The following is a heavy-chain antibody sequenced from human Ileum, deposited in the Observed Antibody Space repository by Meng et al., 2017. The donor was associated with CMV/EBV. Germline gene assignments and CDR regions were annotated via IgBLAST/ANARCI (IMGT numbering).Heavy chain of an antibody. CDR3: ARDLGGGSGY. CDR1: GFNFRSYW. J-gene: IGHJ4*02. D-gene: IGHD3-16*01. V-gene: IGHV3-74*01. CDR2: IDTGGSRT. Sequence: LCCAASGFNFRSYWMHWVRQVPGKGLVWVARIDTGGSRTDYADSAKGRFTISRDNVKNTLYLQMNSLRAEDTAVYYCARDLGGGSGYWGQGTLVTVSS.